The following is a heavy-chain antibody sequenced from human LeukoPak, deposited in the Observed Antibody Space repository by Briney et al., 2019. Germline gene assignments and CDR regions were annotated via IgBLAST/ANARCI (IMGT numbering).Heavy chain of an antibody. CDR3: AKDLSYTSGASDH. V-gene: IGHV3-23*01. CDR1: GFTFDDYA. D-gene: IGHD6-19*01. CDR2: ITDDGYNT. Sequence: GGSLRLSCAASGFTFDDYAMHWVRQAPGKGLEWVSTITDDGYNTYSADSVKGRITFSRDNSKNTLSLQLRSLRAEDTAVYYCAKDLSYTSGASDHWGQGTLVTVSS. J-gene: IGHJ4*02.